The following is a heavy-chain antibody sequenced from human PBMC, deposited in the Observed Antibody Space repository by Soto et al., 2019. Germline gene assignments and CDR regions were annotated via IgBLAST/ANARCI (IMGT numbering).Heavy chain of an antibody. J-gene: IGHJ5*02. V-gene: IGHV1-46*01. CDR2: INPSGGST. CDR3: ARDAYSSSSRTHWFDP. Sequence: QVQLVQSGAEVKKPGASVKVSCKASGYTFTSYYMHWVRQAPGQGLEWMGIINPSGGSTSYAQKFQGRVTMTRDTSTSRVYMELSSLRSEDTAVYYCARDAYSSSSRTHWFDPWGQGTLVTVSS. CDR1: GYTFTSYY. D-gene: IGHD6-6*01.